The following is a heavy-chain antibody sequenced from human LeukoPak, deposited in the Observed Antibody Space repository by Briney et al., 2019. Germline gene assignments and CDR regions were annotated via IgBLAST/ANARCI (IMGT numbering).Heavy chain of an antibody. Sequence: GGSLRLSCEVSGFTVSYNYMSWVRQAPGKGPEWVSVIYRGGDTFYADSVKGRFILSRDSSKNTLYLQMNSLRVEDTAVYYCAKEEGDSSGSYYKYWYFDLWGRGTLVTVPS. CDR2: IYRGGDT. CDR1: GFTVSYNY. D-gene: IGHD3-22*01. V-gene: IGHV3-66*02. J-gene: IGHJ2*01. CDR3: AKEEGDSSGSYYKYWYFDL.